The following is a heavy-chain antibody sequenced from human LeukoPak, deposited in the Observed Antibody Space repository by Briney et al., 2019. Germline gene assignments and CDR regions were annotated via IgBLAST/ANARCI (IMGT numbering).Heavy chain of an antibody. D-gene: IGHD6-19*01. J-gene: IGHJ5*02. CDR3: AKEPAPYSSGWYFPDDH. CDR2: INTNTGNP. CDR1: GYTFTSYA. V-gene: IGHV7-4-1*02. Sequence: ASVKVSCKASGYTFTSYAMNWVRQAPGQGLEWMGWINTNTGNPTYAQGFTGRFVFSLDTSVSTAYLQISSLKAEDAAVYYCAKEPAPYSSGWYFPDDHWGQGALVTVSS.